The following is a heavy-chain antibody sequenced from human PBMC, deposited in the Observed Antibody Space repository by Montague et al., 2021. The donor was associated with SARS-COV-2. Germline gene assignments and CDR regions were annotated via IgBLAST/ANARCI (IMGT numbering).Heavy chain of an antibody. J-gene: IGHJ6*02. CDR1: GFSLSTGGMC. V-gene: IGHV2-70*01. Sequence: PALVKPTQTLTLTCTFSGFSLSTGGMCVSWIRQPPGKALEWLALIDWDDDKHYSTSLKTRLTISKDTSKNQVVLTMTNMDPVDTATYYCARMEAGAAGIGSYQYYGMDVWGQGTTVTVSS. CDR2: IDWDDDK. D-gene: IGHD6-13*01. CDR3: ARMEAGAAGIGSYQYYGMDV.